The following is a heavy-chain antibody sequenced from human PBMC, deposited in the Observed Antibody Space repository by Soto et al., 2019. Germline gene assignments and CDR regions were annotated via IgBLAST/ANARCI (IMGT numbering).Heavy chain of an antibody. CDR3: ARDAYRATTFTTEYSYYSKDV. CDR1: GFTFSGYT. Sequence: GGSLRLSCAASGFTFSGYTVNWVRQAPGKGLEWVSSISTSGGYIFYADSVKGRFTISRDNAKNSLYLQLNSLRAEDTAVYYCARDAYRATTFTTEYSYYSKDVWGQGTTVTVSS. V-gene: IGHV3-21*01. CDR2: ISTSGGYI. D-gene: IGHD1-1*01. J-gene: IGHJ6*02.